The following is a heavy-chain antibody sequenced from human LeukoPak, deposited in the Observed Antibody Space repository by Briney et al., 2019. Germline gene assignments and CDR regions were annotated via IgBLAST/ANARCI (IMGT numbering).Heavy chain of an antibody. J-gene: IGHJ6*02. V-gene: IGHV1-69*13. Sequence: ASVKVSCKASGGTFSSYAISWVRQAPGQGLEWMGGIIPIFGTANYAQKFQGRVTITADESTSTAYMELSSLRFEDTAVYYCASQYYYDSSGQGYYYGMDVWGQGTTVTVSS. CDR2: IIPIFGTA. D-gene: IGHD3-22*01. CDR1: GGTFSSYA. CDR3: ASQYYYDSSGQGYYYGMDV.